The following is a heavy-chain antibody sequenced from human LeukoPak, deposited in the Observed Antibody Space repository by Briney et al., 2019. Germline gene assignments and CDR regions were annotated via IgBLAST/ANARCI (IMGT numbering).Heavy chain of an antibody. D-gene: IGHD1-26*01. J-gene: IGHJ6*03. Sequence: SETLSLTCAVYGGSFSGYYWSWIRQAPGKGLEWIGEINHSGNTNYNPSLKSRVTISIDTSKNQFSLKLTSVTAADTAVYYCARGWGSQTNYYMDVWGKGTTVTVSS. CDR1: GGSFSGYY. V-gene: IGHV4-34*01. CDR3: ARGWGSQTNYYMDV. CDR2: INHSGNT.